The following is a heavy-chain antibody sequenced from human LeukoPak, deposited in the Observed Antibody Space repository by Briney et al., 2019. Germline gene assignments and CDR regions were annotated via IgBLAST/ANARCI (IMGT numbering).Heavy chain of an antibody. J-gene: IGHJ5*02. CDR1: GFTFSSYA. CDR3: ATSPRGIWFDP. V-gene: IGHV3-30*04. D-gene: IGHD3-10*01. Sequence: PGRSLRLSCAASGFTFSSYAMHWVRQAPGKGLEWVAVISYDGSNKYYADSVKGRFTISRDNSKNTLYLQMNSLRAEDTAVYYCATSPRGIWFDPWGQGTLVTVSS. CDR2: ISYDGSNK.